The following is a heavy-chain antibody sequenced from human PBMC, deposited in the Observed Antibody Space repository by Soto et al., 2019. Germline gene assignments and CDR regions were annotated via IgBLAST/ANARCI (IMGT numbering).Heavy chain of an antibody. CDR3: ARDRTHFDY. CDR1: GFTFSTLN. J-gene: IGHJ4*02. CDR2: ISSSGSTI. Sequence: PWGSLRLSCSASGFTFSTLNMNWVRQAPGKGLEWVSYISSSGSTIYYADSVKGRFTISRDNAKNSLYLQMNSLRDEDTAVYYCARDRTHFDYWGQGTLDTVSS. V-gene: IGHV3-48*02.